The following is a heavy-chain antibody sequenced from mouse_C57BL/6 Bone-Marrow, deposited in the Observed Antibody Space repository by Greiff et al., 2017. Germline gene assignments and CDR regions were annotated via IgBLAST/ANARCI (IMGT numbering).Heavy chain of an antibody. CDR3: ARLYNGSSDRYWYFDV. Sequence: QVQLQQPGAELVKPGASVKMSCKASGYTFTSYWITWVKQRPGQGLEWIGDIYPGSGSTNYNEKFKSKATLTVDTSSSTAYMQLSSLTSEDSAVYYCARLYNGSSDRYWYFDVWGTGSTVTGSS. CDR1: GYTFTSYW. CDR2: IYPGSGST. J-gene: IGHJ1*03. D-gene: IGHD1-1*01. V-gene: IGHV1-55*01.